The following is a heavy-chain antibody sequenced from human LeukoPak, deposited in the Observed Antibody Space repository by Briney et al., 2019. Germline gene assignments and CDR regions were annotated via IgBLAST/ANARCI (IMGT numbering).Heavy chain of an antibody. CDR3: TRRYSGSYGGNY. CDR1: GFTFSGSA. J-gene: IGHJ4*02. CDR2: IRSKINSHAT. D-gene: IGHD1-26*01. V-gene: IGHV3-73*01. Sequence: GGSLRLSCAASGFTFSGSAIHWVRQASGKGLEWLGRIRSKINSHATSYSPSVEGRFTISRDDSKSTAYLQMNSLKTEDTAVYYCTRRYSGSYGGNYWGQGTLVTVSS.